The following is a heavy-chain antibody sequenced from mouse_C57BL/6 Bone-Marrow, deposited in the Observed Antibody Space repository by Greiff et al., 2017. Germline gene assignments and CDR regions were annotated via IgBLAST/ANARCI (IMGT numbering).Heavy chain of an antibody. D-gene: IGHD1-1*01. V-gene: IGHV5-15*01. J-gene: IGHJ2*01. CDR3: ARYYYGSRGFDY. Sequence: EVMLVESGGGLVQPGGSLKLSCAASGFTFSDYGMAWVRQAPRKGPEWVAFISNLAYSIYYADTVTGRFTISSENAKNTLYLEMSSLRSEDTAMYYCARYYYGSRGFDYWGQGTTLTVSS. CDR1: GFTFSDYG. CDR2: ISNLAYSI.